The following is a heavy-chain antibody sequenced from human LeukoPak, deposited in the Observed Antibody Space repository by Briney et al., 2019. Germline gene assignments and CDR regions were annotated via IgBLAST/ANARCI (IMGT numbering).Heavy chain of an antibody. CDR3: AKGATGFGELLYGMDV. CDR2: ISGSGGTT. Sequence: GGSLRLSCAASGFTFSSYAMSWVRQAPGKGLEWVSTISGSGGTTYYADSVKGRFTISRDNSKNTLYLQMNSLRAEDTAVYYCAKGATGFGELLYGMDVWGQGTTVTVSS. V-gene: IGHV3-23*01. J-gene: IGHJ6*02. D-gene: IGHD3-10*01. CDR1: GFTFSSYA.